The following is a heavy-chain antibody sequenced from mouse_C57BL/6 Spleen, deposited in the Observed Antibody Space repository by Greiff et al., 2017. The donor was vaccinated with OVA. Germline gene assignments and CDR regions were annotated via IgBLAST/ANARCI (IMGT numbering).Heavy chain of an antibody. V-gene: IGHV1-63*01. Sequence: QVQLQQSGAELVRPGTSVKMSCKASGYTFTNYWIGWAKQRPGHGLEWIGDIYPGGGYTNYNEKFKGKATLTADKSSSTAYMQFSSLTSEDSAIYYCARSRNYYGSSDYAMDYWGQGTSVTVSS. D-gene: IGHD1-1*01. CDR2: IYPGGGYT. CDR3: ARSRNYYGSSDYAMDY. CDR1: GYTFTNYW. J-gene: IGHJ4*01.